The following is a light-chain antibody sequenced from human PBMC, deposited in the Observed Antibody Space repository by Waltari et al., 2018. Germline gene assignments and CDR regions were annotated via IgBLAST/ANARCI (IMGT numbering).Light chain of an antibody. CDR1: QSVSTN. V-gene: IGKV3-15*01. CDR2: GAS. Sequence: EIVMTQSPAALSVSPGGRVTLSCRASQSVSTNVAWYQQKPGQSPRLLIHGASTRATGIPVRFSGSGSGTEFTLTISSLQSEDFAVYYCQQYNKWPSYTFGQGTKVEIK. CDR3: QQYNKWPSYT. J-gene: IGKJ2*01.